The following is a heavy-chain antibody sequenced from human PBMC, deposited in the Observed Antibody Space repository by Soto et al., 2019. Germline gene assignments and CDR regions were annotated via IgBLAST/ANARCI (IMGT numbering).Heavy chain of an antibody. CDR1: GGSISSSSYY. Sequence: SETLSLTCTVSGGSISSSSYYWGWIRQPPGKGLEWIGSIYYSGSTYYNPSLKSRVTISVDTSKNQFSLKLSSVTAADTAVYYCASSGWWYFDYWGPGTLVTVSS. J-gene: IGHJ4*01. V-gene: IGHV4-39*01. D-gene: IGHD6-19*01. CDR2: IYYSGST. CDR3: ASSGWWYFDY.